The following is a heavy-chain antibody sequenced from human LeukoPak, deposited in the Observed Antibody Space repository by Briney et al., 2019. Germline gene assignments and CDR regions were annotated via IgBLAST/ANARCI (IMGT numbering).Heavy chain of an antibody. CDR2: ISSSSSYI. J-gene: IGHJ4*02. V-gene: IGHV3-21*01. D-gene: IGHD3-10*01. Sequence: GGSLRLSCAASGFTFSSYSMNWVRQAPGKGLEWVSSISSSSSYIYYADSVKGRFTISRDNAKNSLYLQMNSLRAEDTAVHYCASYGSGVIDYWGQGTLVTVSS. CDR1: GFTFSSYS. CDR3: ASYGSGVIDY.